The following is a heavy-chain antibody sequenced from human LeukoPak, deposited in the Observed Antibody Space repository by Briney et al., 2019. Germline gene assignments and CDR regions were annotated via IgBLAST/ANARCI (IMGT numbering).Heavy chain of an antibody. CDR2: ISAYNGNT. J-gene: IGHJ6*03. CDR3: ARTHYYDSSGYYYGYYYYYMDV. D-gene: IGHD3-22*01. V-gene: IGHV1-18*01. CDR1: GYTFTNYG. Sequence: GASVKVSCKASGYTFTNYGISWVRQAPGQGLEWMGWISAYNGNTNYAQKLQGRVTMTTDTSTSTVYMELRSLRSEDTAVYYCARTHYYDSSGYYYGYYYYYMDVWGKGTTVTVSS.